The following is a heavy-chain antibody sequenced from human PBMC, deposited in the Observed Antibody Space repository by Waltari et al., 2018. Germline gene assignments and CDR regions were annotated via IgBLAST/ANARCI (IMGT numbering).Heavy chain of an antibody. CDR3: ARDPSDYTWKDGPLG. CDR2: ISARSNYL. J-gene: IGHJ4*02. V-gene: IGHV3-21*01. D-gene: IGHD2-2*02. CDR1: GFTFSTSG. Sequence: EVHLVESGGGLVKPGGCLRLSCAASGFTFSTSGMAWVRQTPGRVLEWVSSISARSNYLYYGDSVKGRFTISRDNTKNSLYLQMTSLRAEDTAVYFCARDPSDYTWKDGPLGWGQGTLVTVSS.